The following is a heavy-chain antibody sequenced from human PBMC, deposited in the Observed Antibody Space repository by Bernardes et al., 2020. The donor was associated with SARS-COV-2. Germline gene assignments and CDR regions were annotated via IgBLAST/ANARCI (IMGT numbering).Heavy chain of an antibody. D-gene: IGHD2-2*01. CDR1: GGSFSGYY. V-gene: IGHV4-34*01. Sequence: SETLSLTCAVYGGSFSGYYWSWIRQPPGKGLEWIGEINHSGSTNYNPSLKSRITINPDTAKNQYSLQLNSVTPEDTAVYFCARSISVDGQNWFDPWGQGTLVTVSS. CDR3: ARSISVDGQNWFDP. CDR2: INHSGST. J-gene: IGHJ5*02.